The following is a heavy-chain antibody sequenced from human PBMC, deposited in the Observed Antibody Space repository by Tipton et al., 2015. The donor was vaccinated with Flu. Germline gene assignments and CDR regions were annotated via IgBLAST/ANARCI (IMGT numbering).Heavy chain of an antibody. Sequence: TLSLTCSVSGSSIGGSYCWGWIRQPPRKGLQWIGNICPGSMYYNPSLKSRLTLSLDTSRIQFSLRLSSVTAADTAVYFCARTYGPFNWFDPWGQGTLVTVSS. CDR2: ICPGSM. V-gene: IGHV4-38-2*01. D-gene: IGHD3-10*01. J-gene: IGHJ5*02. CDR3: ARTYGPFNWFDP. CDR1: GSSIGGSYC.